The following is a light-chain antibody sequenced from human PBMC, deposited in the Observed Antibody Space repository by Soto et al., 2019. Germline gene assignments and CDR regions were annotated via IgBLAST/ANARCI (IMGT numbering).Light chain of an antibody. J-gene: IGKJ3*01. Sequence: EIVLTQSPATLSLSPGERATLSCRASQGVSSYLAWYKQKPGQAPRLLIYDASNRATGIPARFSGSGPGTDFTLASSSLEPEDFAVYYCQQRSNWMGSFGPGTKVDIK. CDR2: DAS. CDR3: QQRSNWMGS. V-gene: IGKV3D-11*01. CDR1: QGVSSY.